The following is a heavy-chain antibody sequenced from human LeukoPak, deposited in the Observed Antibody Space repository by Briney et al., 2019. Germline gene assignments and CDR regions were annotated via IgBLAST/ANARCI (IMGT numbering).Heavy chain of an antibody. Sequence: GGSLRLSCAASGFTFSDYYMSWIRQAPGKGLEWVSYISSSGSTMYYADSVRGRFTISRDNAKNSLYLQMNSLRAEDTAVYYCVQPPTQNYYGSGMDVWGKGTTVTVPS. CDR2: ISSSGSTM. V-gene: IGHV3-11*04. CDR3: VQPPTQNYYGSGMDV. D-gene: IGHD3-10*01. CDR1: GFTFSDYY. J-gene: IGHJ6*04.